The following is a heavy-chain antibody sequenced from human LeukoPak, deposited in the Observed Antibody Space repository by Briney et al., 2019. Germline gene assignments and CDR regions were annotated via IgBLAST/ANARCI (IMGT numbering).Heavy chain of an antibody. CDR1: GGSFSGYY. J-gene: IGHJ4*02. Sequence: SETLSLTCVAYGGSFSGYYWSWIRHPPGKGLEWIGYIYYSGSTNYNPSPKSRVAISVDTSKNQFSLKLSSVTAADTAVYYCARDGDGSGWSDYWGQGTLVTVS. CDR3: ARDGDGSGWSDY. V-gene: IGHV4-59*01. D-gene: IGHD6-19*01. CDR2: IYYSGST.